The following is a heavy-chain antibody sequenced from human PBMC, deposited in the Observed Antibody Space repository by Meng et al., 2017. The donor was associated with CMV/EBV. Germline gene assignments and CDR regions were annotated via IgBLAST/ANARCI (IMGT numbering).Heavy chain of an antibody. CDR1: VAAISTRNYC. Sequence: LALTRTVSVAAISTRNYCWGWIRQSPGKVLEWIGSIYSTDSTYYTPSLSGRVTISMDTSKNQFSLKLGSVTAADTSVYYCARQGPFWGQGTLVTVSS. CDR2: IYSTDST. J-gene: IGHJ4*02. CDR3: ARQGPF. V-gene: IGHV4-39*07.